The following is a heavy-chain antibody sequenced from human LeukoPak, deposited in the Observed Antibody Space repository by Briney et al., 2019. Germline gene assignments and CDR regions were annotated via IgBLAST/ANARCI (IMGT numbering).Heavy chain of an antibody. V-gene: IGHV3-30*02. CDR2: IRYDGSNK. J-gene: IGHJ4*02. CDR3: ARDRSDILTGVDY. CDR1: GFTFSSYG. D-gene: IGHD3-9*01. Sequence: PGGSLRLSCAASGFTFSSYGMHWVRQAPGKGLEWVAFIRYDGSNKYYADSVKGRFTISRDNAKNSLYLQMNSLRAEDTAVYYCARDRSDILTGVDYWGQGTLVTVSS.